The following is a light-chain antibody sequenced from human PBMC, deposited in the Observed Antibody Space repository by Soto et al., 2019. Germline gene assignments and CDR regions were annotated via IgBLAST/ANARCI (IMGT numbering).Light chain of an antibody. V-gene: IGKV3-20*01. CDR3: QQYGSSPRT. CDR2: GAS. Sequence: EVVLTQSPGTLSLSPGERATLSCRASQSVSSSYLAWYQQKPGQAPRLLIYGASSRATGIPDRFSGSGSGTAFPLTISRLEPEDFAVYYCQQYGSSPRTFGGATKVDIK. J-gene: IGKJ4*01. CDR1: QSVSSSY.